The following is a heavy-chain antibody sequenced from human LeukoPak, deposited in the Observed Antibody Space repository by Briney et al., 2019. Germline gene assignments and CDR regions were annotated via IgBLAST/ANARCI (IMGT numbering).Heavy chain of an antibody. Sequence: PGGSLRLSCAASGFTFSSYGVHWVRQAPGKGLEWVAVIGYDGSNKYYADSVKGRFTISRDNSKNTLYLQMNSLRAEDTAVYYCARDLLWIPTTAQGDYWGQGTLVTVSS. CDR1: GFTFSSYG. D-gene: IGHD1-1*01. V-gene: IGHV3-33*01. CDR3: ARDLLWIPTTAQGDY. CDR2: IGYDGSNK. J-gene: IGHJ4*02.